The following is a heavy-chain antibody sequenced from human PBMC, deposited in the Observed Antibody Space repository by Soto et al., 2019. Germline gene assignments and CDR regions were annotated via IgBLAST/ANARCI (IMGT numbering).Heavy chain of an antibody. J-gene: IGHJ5*02. D-gene: IGHD6-13*01. CDR1: GFTFSNYA. CDR2: ISGSGGST. Sequence: GGSLRLSCAASGFTFSNYAVTWVRQAPGKGLEWVSTISGSGGSTYYADSVKGRFTISRANSKNTLYLQMNSLRAEDTAVYYCARGPKYSSSWYSGADLSWFDPWGQGTLVTVSS. V-gene: IGHV3-23*01. CDR3: ARGPKYSSSWYSGADLSWFDP.